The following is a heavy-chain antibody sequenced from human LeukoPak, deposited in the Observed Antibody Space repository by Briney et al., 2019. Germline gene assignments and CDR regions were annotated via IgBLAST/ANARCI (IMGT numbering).Heavy chain of an antibody. CDR2: INTNTGNP. V-gene: IGHV7-4-1*02. CDR1: GYTFTSYA. Sequence: ASVKVSCKASGYTFTSYAMNWVRQAPGQGLEWMGWINTNTGNPTYAQGFTGRFVFSLDTSVSTAYLQISSLKAEDTAVYYCARDLRTVEIVGARNWFDPWAREPWSPSPQ. D-gene: IGHD1-26*01. CDR3: ARDLRTVEIVGARNWFDP. J-gene: IGHJ5*02.